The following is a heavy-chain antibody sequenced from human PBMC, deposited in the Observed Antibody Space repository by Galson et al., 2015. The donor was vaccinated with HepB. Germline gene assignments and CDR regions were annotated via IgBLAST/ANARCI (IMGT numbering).Heavy chain of an antibody. D-gene: IGHD6-13*01. CDR1: GDSFSATSYY. CDR3: ARGGKQQLIRRRCFDL. CDR2: IIHSGST. Sequence: ETLSLTCTVSGDSFSATSYYWSWIRQFPGKGLEWIGEIIHSGSTAYSPSLKSRVTMSVDRSKNQFSLKLNSVTPADTAVYYCARGGKQQLIRRRCFDLWGRGTLVTVSS. V-gene: IGHV4-34*01. J-gene: IGHJ2*01.